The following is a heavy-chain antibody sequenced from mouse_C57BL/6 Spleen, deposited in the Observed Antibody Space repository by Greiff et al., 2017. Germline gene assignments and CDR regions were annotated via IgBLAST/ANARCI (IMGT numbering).Heavy chain of an antibody. CDR1: GFNIKNTY. V-gene: IGHV14-3*01. D-gene: IGHD1-1*01. CDR3: ARSRVGSSPYYFDY. J-gene: IGHJ2*01. Sequence: EVQRVESVAELVRPGASVKLSCTASGFNIKNTYMHWVKQRPEQGLEWIGRIDPANGNTKYAPKFQGKATITADTSSNTAYLQLSSLTSEDTAIYYCARSRVGSSPYYFDYWCQGTTLTVSS. CDR2: IDPANGNT.